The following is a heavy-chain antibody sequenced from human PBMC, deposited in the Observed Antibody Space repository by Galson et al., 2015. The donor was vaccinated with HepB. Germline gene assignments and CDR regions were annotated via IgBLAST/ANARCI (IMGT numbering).Heavy chain of an antibody. D-gene: IGHD6-19*01. CDR2: ISYDGSNK. V-gene: IGHV3-30*04. CDR1: GFTFSSYA. J-gene: IGHJ6*02. Sequence: SLRLSCAASGFTFSSYAMHWVRQAPGKGLEWVAVISYDGSNKYYADSVKGRFTISRDNSKNTLYLQMNSLRAEDTAVYYCARDPPRGSGWQLDYYGMDVWGQGTTVTVSS. CDR3: ARDPPRGSGWQLDYYGMDV.